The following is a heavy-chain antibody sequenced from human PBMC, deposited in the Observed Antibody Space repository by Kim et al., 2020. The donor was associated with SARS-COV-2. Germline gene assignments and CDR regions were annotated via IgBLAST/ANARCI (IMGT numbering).Heavy chain of an antibody. CDR1: GYTFSNYG. CDR2: ISPYNGNT. J-gene: IGHJ5*02. V-gene: IGHV1-18*04. D-gene: IGHD6-13*01. Sequence: ASVKVSCKTSGYTFSNYGISWVRQAPGQGLEWMGWISPYNGNTNYEQKFRGRVAVTTDTSTATAYMELGSLRSDDTAVYYCARSESGRSWYSWFDHWGQGTLVTVSS. CDR3: ARSESGRSWYSWFDH.